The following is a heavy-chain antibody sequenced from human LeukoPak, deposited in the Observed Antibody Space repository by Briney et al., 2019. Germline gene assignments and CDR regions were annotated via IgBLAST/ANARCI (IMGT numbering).Heavy chain of an antibody. CDR1: GDSISNYF. CDR3: AREGYSYGYYFDY. Sequence: SETLSFTCTVSGDSISNYFWSWIRQPAGKGLEWIGRIYAGESAKYNPSLETRVTASVDTSTNQLSLKLSSVTAADTAVYYCAREGYSYGYYFDYWGQGTLVTVSS. D-gene: IGHD5-18*01. CDR2: IYAGESA. J-gene: IGHJ4*02. V-gene: IGHV4-4*07.